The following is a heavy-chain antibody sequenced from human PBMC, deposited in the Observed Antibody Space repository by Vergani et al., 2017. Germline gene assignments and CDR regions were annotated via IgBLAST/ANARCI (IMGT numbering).Heavy chain of an antibody. Sequence: QVQLVQSGAEVKKPGSSVKVSCKASGGTFSSYSISWVRQAPGQGLEWMGRIIPILGIANYAQKFQGRVTITADKSTSTAYMELSSLRSEVTAVYYCAREGYCSSTSCYGDLGVIDYWGQGTLVTVSS. CDR3: AREGYCSSTSCYGDLGVIDY. J-gene: IGHJ4*02. V-gene: IGHV1-69*08. D-gene: IGHD2-2*01. CDR1: GGTFSSYS. CDR2: IIPILGIA.